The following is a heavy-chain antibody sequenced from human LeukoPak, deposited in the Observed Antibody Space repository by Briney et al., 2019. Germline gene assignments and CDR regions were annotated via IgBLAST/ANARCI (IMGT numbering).Heavy chain of an antibody. J-gene: IGHJ6*02. CDR2: IYPGDSDT. V-gene: IGHV5-51*01. CDR1: GYSFTSYC. D-gene: IGHD4-23*01. Sequence: GESLKISCKGSGYSFTSYCIGWVRQMPGKGLEWMGIIYPGDSDTRYSPSFQGQVTISADKSISTAYLQWSSLKASDTAMYYCARSGNPRGSLRFWENYYYYYGMDVWGQGTTVTVSS. CDR3: ARSGNPRGSLRFWENYYYYYGMDV.